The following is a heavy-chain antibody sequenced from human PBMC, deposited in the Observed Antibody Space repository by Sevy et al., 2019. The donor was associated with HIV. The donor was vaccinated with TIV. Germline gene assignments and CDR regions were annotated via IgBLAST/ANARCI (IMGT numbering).Heavy chain of an antibody. CDR1: GYSISSGYY. CDR2: IYHSGST. Sequence: SETLSLTCTVSGYSISSGYYWGWIRQPPGKGLEWIGSIYHSGSTYYNPSLKSRVTISVDTSKNRFSLKLSSVTAADTAVYYCARVIAVAGTPDAFDIWGQGTMVTVSS. D-gene: IGHD6-19*01. J-gene: IGHJ3*02. V-gene: IGHV4-38-2*02. CDR3: ARVIAVAGTPDAFDI.